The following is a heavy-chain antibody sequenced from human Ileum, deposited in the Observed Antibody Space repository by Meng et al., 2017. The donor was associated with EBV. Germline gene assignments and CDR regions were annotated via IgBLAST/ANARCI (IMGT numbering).Heavy chain of an antibody. Sequence: QVQLQQWGARLLKPSETLSLTGDVYGGFFSGYYWSWIRQSPGKGLEWIGEINHSGSTNYNPSLKSRVTISVDTSKNQFSLKLTSVTAADTAVYYCAREARSSGYHPGIGPWGQGTLVTVSS. V-gene: IGHV4-34*02. CDR1: GGFFSGYY. J-gene: IGHJ5*02. CDR2: INHSGST. CDR3: AREARSSGYHPGIGP. D-gene: IGHD3-22*01.